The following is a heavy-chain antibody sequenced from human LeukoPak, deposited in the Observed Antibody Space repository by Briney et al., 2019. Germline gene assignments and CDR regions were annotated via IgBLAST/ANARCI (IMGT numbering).Heavy chain of an antibody. CDR3: ARESVAVAGTYYYGMDV. J-gene: IGHJ6*02. CDR1: GGSISSGGYY. V-gene: IGHV4-31*03. Sequence: SETLSLTCTVSGGSISSGGYYWSWIRQHPGKGLEWIGYIYYSGSTYYSPSLKSRVTIPVDTSKNQFSLKLSSVTAADTAVYYCARESVAVAGTYYYGMDVWGQGTTVTVSS. D-gene: IGHD6-19*01. CDR2: IYYSGST.